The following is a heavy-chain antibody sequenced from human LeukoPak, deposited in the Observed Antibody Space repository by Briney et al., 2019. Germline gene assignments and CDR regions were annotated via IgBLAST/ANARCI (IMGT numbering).Heavy chain of an antibody. J-gene: IGHJ5*02. Sequence: SETLSLTCAVYGGSFSGYYWNWIRQPPGEGLQWIGEINHSGSTKYNPSLKSRVTISVDTSNNQCSLKLSSVTAADTAVYYCARGPTSSGSYYWFDPWGQGTLVTVSS. CDR3: ARGPTSSGSYYWFDP. CDR2: INHSGST. CDR1: GGSFSGYY. V-gene: IGHV4-34*01. D-gene: IGHD1-26*01.